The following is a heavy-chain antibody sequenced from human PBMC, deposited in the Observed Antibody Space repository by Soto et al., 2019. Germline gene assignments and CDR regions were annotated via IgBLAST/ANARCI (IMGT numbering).Heavy chain of an antibody. CDR1: GGSISSDY. CDR3: ARGGVELEPTGFRN. D-gene: IGHD1-1*01. CDR2: IYTSGST. J-gene: IGHJ4*02. Sequence: QVQLQESGPGLVKPSETLSLTCTVSGGSISSDYWSWIRQPAGQGLEWFGRIYTSGSTNYNPSLKRRVTMAVYTSKNQFSLKLSSVTAADTAVYYCARGGVELEPTGFRNWGKGTLVTVSS. V-gene: IGHV4-4*07.